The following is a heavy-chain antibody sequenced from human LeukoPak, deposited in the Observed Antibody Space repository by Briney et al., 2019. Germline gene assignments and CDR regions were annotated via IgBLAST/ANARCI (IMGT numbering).Heavy chain of an antibody. CDR1: GFTFSNHG. Sequence: GRSLRLSCAASGFTFSNHGMHWVRQAPGKGLEWVAFIRFDGSNKYYADSVKGRFTISRDNSKNTLYLQMNSLRAEDTAVYYCAKRGLDHDAFDIWGQGTMVTVSS. CDR2: IRFDGSNK. D-gene: IGHD3/OR15-3a*01. J-gene: IGHJ3*02. CDR3: AKRGLDHDAFDI. V-gene: IGHV3-30*02.